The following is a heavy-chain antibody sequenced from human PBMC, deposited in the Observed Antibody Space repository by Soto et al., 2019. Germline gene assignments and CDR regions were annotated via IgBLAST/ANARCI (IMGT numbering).Heavy chain of an antibody. CDR3: AKGGSAALIAPSGRDNWFDP. CDR2: ITWNGGTI. CDR1: GFAFDDYV. V-gene: IGHV3-9*01. J-gene: IGHJ5*02. Sequence: SLRLSCAASGFAFDDYVMHWVRQPPGRGLEWVSGITWNGGTIRYVDSVKGRFTISRDNAENSLYLQMNSLRPEDTAVYYCAKGGSAALIAPSGRDNWFDPWGQGTQATVSS. D-gene: IGHD6-13*01.